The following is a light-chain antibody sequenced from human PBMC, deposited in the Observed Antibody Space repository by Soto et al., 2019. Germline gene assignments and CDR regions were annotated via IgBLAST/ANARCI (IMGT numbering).Light chain of an antibody. V-gene: IGLV1-51*01. CDR2: DNN. CDR3: GTWDSSLSAGGL. J-gene: IGLJ3*02. Sequence: QSVLTQPPSVSAAPGQKVTISCSGSSSNIGNNYVSWYQQLPGTAPKLLIYDNNKRPSGIPDRFSGSKSGTSATLGITGLQTGDEADYYCGTWDSSLSAGGLFGGGTKLTAL. CDR1: SSNIGNNY.